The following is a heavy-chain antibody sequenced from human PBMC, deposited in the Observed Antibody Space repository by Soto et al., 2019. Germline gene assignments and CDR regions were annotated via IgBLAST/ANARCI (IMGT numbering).Heavy chain of an antibody. CDR3: AKAHGRLGYGMDV. J-gene: IGHJ6*02. CDR1: GGSLSSGDYY. V-gene: IGHV4-30-4*01. D-gene: IGHD6-19*01. Sequence: PSETLSVTCPVAGGSLSSGDYYWSWIRQPPGKGLEWIGYIYYSGSTYYNPSLKSRVTISVDTSKNQFSLKLSSVTAADTAVYYCAKAHGRLGYGMDVWGQGTTVTVSS. CDR2: IYYSGST.